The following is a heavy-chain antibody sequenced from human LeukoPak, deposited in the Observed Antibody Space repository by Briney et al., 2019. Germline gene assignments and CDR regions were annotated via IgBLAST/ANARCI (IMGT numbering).Heavy chain of an antibody. CDR3: ARAIAAAGAY. J-gene: IGHJ4*02. Sequence: PGGSLRLSCAASGFTLSTYWISWVRQAPGKGLERVANIKQDGSEKYYVDSVKGRFTISRDNAKNAVYLQMNSLRAEDTAVYYCARAIAAAGAYWGQGTLVTVSS. V-gene: IGHV3-7*04. CDR2: IKQDGSEK. CDR1: GFTLSTYW. D-gene: IGHD6-13*01.